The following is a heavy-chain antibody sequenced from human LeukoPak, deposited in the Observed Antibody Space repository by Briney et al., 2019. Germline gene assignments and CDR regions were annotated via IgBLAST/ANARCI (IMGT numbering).Heavy chain of an antibody. Sequence: GGSLRLSCAASGFTFDDYAMHWVRQVPGKGLEWVSGISWKSGIIGYADSVKGRFTISRDNAKKSLFLQMNSLRAEDTALYYCAKDMMSGFGSGSYYNPPLDYWGKGTLVTVSS. CDR2: ISWKSGII. D-gene: IGHD3-10*01. V-gene: IGHV3-9*01. J-gene: IGHJ4*02. CDR1: GFTFDDYA. CDR3: AKDMMSGFGSGSYYNPPLDY.